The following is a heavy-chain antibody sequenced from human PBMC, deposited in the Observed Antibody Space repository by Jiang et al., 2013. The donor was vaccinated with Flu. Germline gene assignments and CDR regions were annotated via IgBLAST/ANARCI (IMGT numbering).Heavy chain of an antibody. CDR3: ARGRRGPDY. J-gene: IGHJ4*02. V-gene: IGHV3-7*03. CDR2: MKQDGSEI. Sequence: GLVQPGGSLRLSCAASGFTFSSFSMTWVRQAPGKGLEWVASMKQDGSEIYYVDSVKGRFTISRDNGKNSLYLQMNSLRVEDTAVYYCARGRRGPDYWGQGTLVTVSS. CDR1: GFTFSSFS.